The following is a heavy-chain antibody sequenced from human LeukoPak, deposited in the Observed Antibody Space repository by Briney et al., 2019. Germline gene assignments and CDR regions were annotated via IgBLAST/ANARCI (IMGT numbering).Heavy chain of an antibody. V-gene: IGHV4-59*01. J-gene: IGHJ4*02. D-gene: IGHD3-22*01. CDR1: GGSISSYY. CDR2: IYYSGST. Sequence: SETLSLTCTVSGGSISSYYWSWIRQPPGKGLEWIGYIYYSGSTNYNPSLKSRVTISVDTSKNQFSLKLSSVTAADTAVYYCARAQRYYYDSSGYFDWGRGTLVTVSS. CDR3: ARAQRYYYDSSGYFD.